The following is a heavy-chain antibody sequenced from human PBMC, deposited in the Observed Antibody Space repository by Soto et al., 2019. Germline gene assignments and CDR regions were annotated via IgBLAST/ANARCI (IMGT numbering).Heavy chain of an antibody. J-gene: IGHJ6*02. CDR3: ARDPEWELRPYGMDV. CDR2: INHSGST. Sequence: LSLTCAVYGGSFSGYYWSWIRQPPGKGLEWIGEINHSGSTNYNPSLKSRVTISVDTSKNQFSLKLSSVTATDTAVYYCARDPEWELRPYGMDVWGQGTTVTVSS. CDR1: GGSFSGYY. V-gene: IGHV4-34*01. D-gene: IGHD1-26*01.